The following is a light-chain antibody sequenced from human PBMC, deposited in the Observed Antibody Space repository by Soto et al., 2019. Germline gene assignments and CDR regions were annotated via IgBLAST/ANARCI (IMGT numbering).Light chain of an antibody. V-gene: IGLV2-14*01. Sequence: QSALTQPASVSGSPGQPITISCTGTSSDVGGYNYVSWYQQHPGKAPKFMIYDVSNRPSGVSNRFSGSKSGNTASLTISGLQAEDEADYYCCSYTTSNTRQIVFGTGTKVTVL. CDR3: CSYTTSNTRQIV. J-gene: IGLJ1*01. CDR1: SSDVGGYNY. CDR2: DVS.